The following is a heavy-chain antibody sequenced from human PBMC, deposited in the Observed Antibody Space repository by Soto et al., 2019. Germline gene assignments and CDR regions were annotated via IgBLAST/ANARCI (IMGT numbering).Heavy chain of an antibody. V-gene: IGHV3-33*01. CDR2: IWYDGSNK. D-gene: IGHD6-13*01. CDR3: ARDPTASLSIAAADYYYYGMDV. CDR1: GFTFSSYG. J-gene: IGHJ6*02. Sequence: GGSLRLSCAASGFTFSSYGMHWVRQAPGKGLEWVAVIWYDGSNKYYADSVKGRFTISRDNSKNTLYLQMNSLRAEDTAVYYCARDPTASLSIAAADYYYYGMDVWGQGTTVTVSS.